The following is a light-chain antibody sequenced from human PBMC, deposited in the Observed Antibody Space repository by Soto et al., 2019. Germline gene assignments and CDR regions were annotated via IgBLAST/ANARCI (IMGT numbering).Light chain of an antibody. Sequence: QSVLTQPPSVTGAPGQRVTISCTGSNSNIGANYGVHWYQQFPETAPKLLIYANTNRPSGVPDRFSGSRSGTSASLAITGLQAEDEADYYCQSFDDSLTGLMFGGGTKLTVL. J-gene: IGLJ3*02. CDR2: ANT. CDR3: QSFDDSLTGLM. V-gene: IGLV1-40*01. CDR1: NSNIGANYG.